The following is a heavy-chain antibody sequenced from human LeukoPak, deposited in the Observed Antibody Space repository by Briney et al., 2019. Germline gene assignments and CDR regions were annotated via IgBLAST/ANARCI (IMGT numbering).Heavy chain of an antibody. V-gene: IGHV4-34*01. CDR3: ARSVAGNFDY. CDR2: INHSGST. D-gene: IGHD6-19*01. Sequence: SGTLSLTCAVYGGSFSGYYWSWIRQPPGKGLEWIGEINHSGSTNYNPSLKSRVTISVDTSKNQFSLKLSSVTAADTAVCYCARSVAGNFDYWGQGTLVTVSS. CDR1: GGSFSGYY. J-gene: IGHJ4*02.